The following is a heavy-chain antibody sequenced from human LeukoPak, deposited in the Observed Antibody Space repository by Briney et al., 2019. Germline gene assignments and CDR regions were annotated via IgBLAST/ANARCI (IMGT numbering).Heavy chain of an antibody. CDR2: ISYDGSNK. CDR3: ARDLRLGGIDY. CDR1: GFTFSSYA. D-gene: IGHD3-16*01. V-gene: IGHV3-30-3*01. Sequence: GGSLRLSCAASGFTFSSYAMHWVRQAPGKGLEWVAVISYDGSNKYYADSVKGRFTISRDNSKNTLYLQMNSLRAEDTAVYYCARDLRLGGIDYWGQGTLVTVSS. J-gene: IGHJ4*02.